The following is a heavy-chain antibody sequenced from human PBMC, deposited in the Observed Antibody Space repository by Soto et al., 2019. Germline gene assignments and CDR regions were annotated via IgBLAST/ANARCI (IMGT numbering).Heavy chain of an antibody. Sequence: EVQLVESGGGLVQPGRSLRLSCAAPGFTIADYAMHWVRQPPGKGLEWVSGISWNSGSIGYADSVKGRFTISRDNAKNSLYLQMNSLIPEDTALYYCAKVGPFVVTGRGPGPYDIWGQGTMVTVSS. D-gene: IGHD2-21*02. V-gene: IGHV3-9*01. CDR1: GFTIADYA. CDR3: AKVGPFVVTGRGPGPYDI. CDR2: ISWNSGSI. J-gene: IGHJ3*02.